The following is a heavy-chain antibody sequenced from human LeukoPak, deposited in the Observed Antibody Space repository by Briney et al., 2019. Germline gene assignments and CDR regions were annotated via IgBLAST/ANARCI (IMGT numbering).Heavy chain of an antibody. V-gene: IGHV3-7*01. J-gene: IGHJ4*02. D-gene: IGHD5-18*01. CDR3: ARVAYNYGSFDY. CDR1: GFTFSKYW. Sequence: GGSLRLSCAASGFTFSKYWMTWVRQAPGKGLEWVANIKEDGSEKYYVDSVKGRFTIFRDNAKNSLYLQMDSLRAEDTAVYYCARVAYNYGSFDYWGQGTLVTVSS. CDR2: IKEDGSEK.